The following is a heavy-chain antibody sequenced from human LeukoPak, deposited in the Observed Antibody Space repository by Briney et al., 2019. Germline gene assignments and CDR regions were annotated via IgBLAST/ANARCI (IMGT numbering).Heavy chain of an antibody. D-gene: IGHD2-21*02. V-gene: IGHV3-7*01. Sequence: PGGSLRLSCAASGFTFSSYWMSWVRQAPGKGLEWVANIKQDGSEKYYVDSVKGRFTISRDNAKNSLYLQMNSLRAEDTAVYYCAKGVKQIVVGTAQHYLDYWGQGTLVTVSS. CDR3: AKGVKQIVVGTAQHYLDY. J-gene: IGHJ4*02. CDR1: GFTFSSYW. CDR2: IKQDGSEK.